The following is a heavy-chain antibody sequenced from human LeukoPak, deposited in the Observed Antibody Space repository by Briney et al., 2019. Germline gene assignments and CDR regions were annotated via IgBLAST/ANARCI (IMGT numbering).Heavy chain of an antibody. CDR2: SYSSGSN. Sequence: SETLSLTCIVSGGSISGNYWSWIRQPAGKGLEWIGRSYSSGSNNFNRSLKSRVTMSVDTSKNQFSLKLSSVTAADTAVYYCARGGSTADCSSTSCYRRKQWLVRDYFDYWGQGTLVTVSS. CDR1: GGSISGNY. D-gene: IGHD2-2*01. CDR3: ARGGSTADCSSTSCYRRKQWLVRDYFDY. V-gene: IGHV4-4*07. J-gene: IGHJ4*02.